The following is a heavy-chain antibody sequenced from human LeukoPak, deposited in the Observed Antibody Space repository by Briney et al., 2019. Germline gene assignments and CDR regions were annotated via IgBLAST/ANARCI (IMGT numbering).Heavy chain of an antibody. CDR1: GYTFTGYS. CDR3: VKEGIAAGS. Sequence: ASVKVSCKASGYTFTGYSMHWVRQAPGQGLEWMGWINPNSGGTNYAPKFQGRVTMTRDTSISTAYMELSSVRSDDTAVYYCVKEGIAAGSWGQGTLVIVSS. V-gene: IGHV1-2*02. J-gene: IGHJ4*02. D-gene: IGHD6-13*01. CDR2: INPNSGGT.